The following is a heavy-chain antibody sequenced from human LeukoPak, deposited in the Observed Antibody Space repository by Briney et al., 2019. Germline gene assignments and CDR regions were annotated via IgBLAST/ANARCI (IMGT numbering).Heavy chain of an antibody. J-gene: IGHJ1*01. CDR2: IDPDGSNT. V-gene: IGHV3-74*01. CDR1: GFTFSNYW. D-gene: IGHD2-2*01. CDR3: ARILYCTSISCYSS. Sequence: GGSLRLSCAASGFTFSNYWMHWVRQAPGEGLVWVSRIDPDGSNTTYADSVKGRFTISRDNAKNTLYLQMNSLRAEDTAVYYCARILYCTSISCYSSWGQGTLVTVSS.